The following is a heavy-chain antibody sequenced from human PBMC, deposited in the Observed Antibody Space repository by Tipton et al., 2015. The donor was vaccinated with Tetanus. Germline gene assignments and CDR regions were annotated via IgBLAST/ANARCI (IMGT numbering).Heavy chain of an antibody. CDR3: ERWRDGFNRALDS. CDR2: ISHSENT. Sequence: LRLSCAVYYDSFYGYYWSWIRQPPGRGLEWIGEISHSENTNYNPSPQSRVTISMNTANNHIYLNLTSVTAADTAVYYCERWRDGFNRALDSWGQGSMFTVSS. J-gene: IGHJ4*02. CDR1: YDSFYGYY. D-gene: IGHD5-24*01. V-gene: IGHV4-34*01.